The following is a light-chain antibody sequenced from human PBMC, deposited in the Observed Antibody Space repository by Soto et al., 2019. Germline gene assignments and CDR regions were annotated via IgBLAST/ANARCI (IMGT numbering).Light chain of an antibody. CDR1: QNVNIY. V-gene: IGKV3-11*01. CDR2: DAS. J-gene: IGKJ3*01. Sequence: EIVLTQSPATLSLSPGQRATLSCRASQNVNIYLAWYQQKPGQAPRLLIYDASNRATGIPARFSGSGSGTDFTLTISILEPDDFAVYYCQHRSGFTFGPGTKVYIK. CDR3: QHRSGFT.